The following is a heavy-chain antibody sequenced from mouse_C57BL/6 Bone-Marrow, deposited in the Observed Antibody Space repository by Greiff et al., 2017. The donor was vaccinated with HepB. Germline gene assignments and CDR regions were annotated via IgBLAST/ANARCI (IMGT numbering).Heavy chain of an antibody. J-gene: IGHJ1*03. CDR2: INPGSGGT. CDR1: GYAFTNYL. CDR3: ARSTTVVADWYFDV. Sequence: VQLKESGAELVRPGTSVKVSCKASGYAFTNYLIEWVKQRPGQGLEWIGVINPGSGGTNYNEKFKGKATLTADKSSSTAYMQLSSLTSEDSAVYFCARSTTVVADWYFDVWGTGTTVTVSS. V-gene: IGHV1-54*01. D-gene: IGHD1-1*01.